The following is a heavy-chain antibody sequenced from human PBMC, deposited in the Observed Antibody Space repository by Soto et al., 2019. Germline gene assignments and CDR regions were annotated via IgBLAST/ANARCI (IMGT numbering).Heavy chain of an antibody. V-gene: IGHV4-34*01. CDR1: GGSFSGYY. Sequence: SETLSLTCAVYGGSFSGYYWSWIRQPPGKXLEWIGEINHSGSTNYNPSLKSRVTISVDTSKNQFSLKLSSVTAADTAVYYCARGLLLWFGELFRYNRFDPWGQGTLVTVSS. CDR2: INHSGST. D-gene: IGHD3-10*01. J-gene: IGHJ5*02. CDR3: ARGLLLWFGELFRYNRFDP.